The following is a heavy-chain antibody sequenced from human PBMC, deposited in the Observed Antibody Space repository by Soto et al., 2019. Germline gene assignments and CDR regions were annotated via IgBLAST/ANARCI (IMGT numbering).Heavy chain of an antibody. CDR3: AKDGGADY. CDR2: ISYDGSNQ. D-gene: IGHD3-10*01. Sequence: QVQLVESGGGVVQPGRSLRLSCAASGFTFSRYGMYWVRQAPGKGLEWVGRISYDGSNQFYGDSVKGRFTISRDNSKNTLYLQMNSLRSEDTAVYYCAKDGGADYWGQGTLVTVSS. V-gene: IGHV3-30*18. J-gene: IGHJ4*02. CDR1: GFTFSRYG.